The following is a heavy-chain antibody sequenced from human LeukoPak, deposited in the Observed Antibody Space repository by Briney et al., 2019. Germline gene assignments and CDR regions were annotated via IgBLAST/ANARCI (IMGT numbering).Heavy chain of an antibody. J-gene: IGHJ4*02. D-gene: IGHD3-10*01. V-gene: IGHV1-2*02. CDR1: GYSFTAFY. Sequence: ASVTVSCTTSGYSFTAFYIHWVRQAPGQGLEWMGWIHPRRGDTNYAQKFQGRVTMTRDTSISTAYLYLSSLRSDDTAVYYCARDGDYGTGSYYRGCIDSWGQGTPVTVSP. CDR2: IHPRRGDT. CDR3: ARDGDYGTGSYYRGCIDS.